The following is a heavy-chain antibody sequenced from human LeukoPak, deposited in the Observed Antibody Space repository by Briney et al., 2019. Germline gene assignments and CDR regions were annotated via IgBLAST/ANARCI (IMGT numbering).Heavy chain of an antibody. J-gene: IGHJ4*02. D-gene: IGHD2-15*01. V-gene: IGHV3-23*01. CDR1: GFTFTDYA. CDR2: FSGGVDTT. Sequence: PGGSLRLSCAASGFTFTDYAMSWVLQTPGKGLESVATFSGGVDTTYYANSVRGRFTISRDNSKNTLDLQMNSLRAEDTAVYYCAKATLRTCSGARCYYFDNWGQGALVTVSS. CDR3: AKATLRTCSGARCYYFDN.